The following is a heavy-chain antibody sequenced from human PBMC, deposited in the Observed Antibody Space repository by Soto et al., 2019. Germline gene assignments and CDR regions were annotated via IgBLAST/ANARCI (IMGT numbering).Heavy chain of an antibody. J-gene: IGHJ5*02. Sequence: QVQLQESGPGLVKPSETLSLTCTVSGGSISSYYWSWLRQPPGKGLEWIGYIYYSGSTNYNPSLKSRVTISVDTSKNQFSLKLSSVTAADTAVYYCARDPGGWSDSRFDPWGQGTLVTVSS. CDR1: GGSISSYY. D-gene: IGHD2-15*01. CDR3: ARDPGGWSDSRFDP. V-gene: IGHV4-59*01. CDR2: IYYSGST.